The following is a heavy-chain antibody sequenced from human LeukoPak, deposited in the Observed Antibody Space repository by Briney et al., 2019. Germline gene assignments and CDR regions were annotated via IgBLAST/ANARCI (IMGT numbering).Heavy chain of an antibody. Sequence: GGSLRLSCAASGFTFSSYGMHWVRQAPGKGLEWVAVISYDGSNKYYADSVKGRFTISRDNSKNSLYLQMNSLRTEDTALYYCAKDRYCSGGSCYPPSIRADYYGMDVWGQGTTVTVSS. J-gene: IGHJ6*02. V-gene: IGHV3-30*18. CDR3: AKDRYCSGGSCYPPSIRADYYGMDV. CDR2: ISYDGSNK. CDR1: GFTFSSYG. D-gene: IGHD2-15*01.